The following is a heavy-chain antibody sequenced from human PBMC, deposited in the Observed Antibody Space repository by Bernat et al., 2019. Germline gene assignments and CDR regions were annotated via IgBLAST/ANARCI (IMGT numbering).Heavy chain of an antibody. CDR3: ARGGGYCSGGSCQKCIDY. CDR2: IIPIFGTA. Sequence: QVQLVQSGAEVKKPGSSVKVSCKASGGTFSSYAISWVRQAPGQGLEWMGGIIPIFGTANYAQKFQGRVTITAAESTSTAYMELSSLRSGDTAVYYCARGGGYCSGGSCQKCIDYWGQGTLVTVSS. CDR1: GGTFSSYA. J-gene: IGHJ4*02. V-gene: IGHV1-69*12. D-gene: IGHD2-15*01.